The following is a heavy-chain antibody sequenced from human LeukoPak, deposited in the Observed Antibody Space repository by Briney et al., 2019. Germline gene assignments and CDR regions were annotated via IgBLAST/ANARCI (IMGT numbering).Heavy chain of an antibody. CDR2: ISAYNGNT. D-gene: IGHD3-10*01. J-gene: IGHJ4*02. Sequence: ASVKVSCKASGYTFTSYGISWVRQAPGQGLEWMGWISAYNGNTNYAQKLQGRVTMTTDTSTSTAYMELRSLRSDDTAVYYCASNQAPGSAASGVDYWGQGTLVTVSS. CDR3: ASNQAPGSAASGVDY. CDR1: GYTFTSYG. V-gene: IGHV1-18*01.